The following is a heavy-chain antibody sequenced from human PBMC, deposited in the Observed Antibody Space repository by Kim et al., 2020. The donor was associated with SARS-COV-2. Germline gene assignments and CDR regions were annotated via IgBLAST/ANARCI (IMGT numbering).Heavy chain of an antibody. D-gene: IGHD5-18*01. CDR2: IRSKAYGGTT. J-gene: IGHJ6*03. CDR1: GFTFGDYA. CDR3: TRETNRIQLWLRAADYYYYYMDV. Sequence: GGSLRLSCTASGFTFGDYAMSWVRQAPGKGLEWVGFIRSKAYGGTTEYAASVKGRFTISRDDSKSIAYLQMNSLKTEDTAVYYCTRETNRIQLWLRAADYYYYYMDVWGKGTTVTVSS. V-gene: IGHV3-49*04.